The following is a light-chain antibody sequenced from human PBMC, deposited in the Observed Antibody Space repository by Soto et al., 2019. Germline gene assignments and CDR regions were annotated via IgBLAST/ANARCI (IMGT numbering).Light chain of an antibody. Sequence: EISMTQFPAILSGSPGEIATLSCRASQSVSIKLAWYQQKPGQAPRLLIYDTSTRATGIPARFSGSGSGTEFTLTISSLQSEDFAVYYCQQYNNWPPITFGQGTRLEIK. CDR1: QSVSIK. CDR2: DTS. V-gene: IGKV3-15*01. CDR3: QQYNNWPPIT. J-gene: IGKJ5*01.